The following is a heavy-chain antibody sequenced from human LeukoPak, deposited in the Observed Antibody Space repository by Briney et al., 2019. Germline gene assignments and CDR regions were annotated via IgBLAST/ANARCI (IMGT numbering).Heavy chain of an antibody. J-gene: IGHJ4*02. V-gene: IGHV4-59*01. CDR1: GGSISSYY. CDR2: IYYSGST. Sequence: PSETLSLTCTVSGGSISSYYWSWIRQPPGKGLEWIGYIYYSGSTNYNPSLKSRVTISVDTSKNQFSLKLSSVTAADTAVYYCATATDSSGYFDYWGQGTLVTVSS. CDR3: ATATDSSGYFDY. D-gene: IGHD3-22*01.